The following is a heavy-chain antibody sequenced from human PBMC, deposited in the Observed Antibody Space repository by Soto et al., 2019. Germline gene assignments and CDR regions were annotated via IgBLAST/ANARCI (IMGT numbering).Heavy chain of an antibody. J-gene: IGHJ4*02. Sequence: ASVKVSCKASGYTFTSYAMHWVRQAPGQRLEWMGWINAGNGNTKYSQKFQGRVTMTRNTSISTAYMELSRLRSDDTAVYYCARDREIRCSGGSCYVGIDYWGQGTLVTVSS. V-gene: IGHV1-3*01. CDR1: GYTFTSYA. CDR2: INAGNGNT. D-gene: IGHD2-15*01. CDR3: ARDREIRCSGGSCYVGIDY.